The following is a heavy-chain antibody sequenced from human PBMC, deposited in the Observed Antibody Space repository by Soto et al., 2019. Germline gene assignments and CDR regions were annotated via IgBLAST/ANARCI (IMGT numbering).Heavy chain of an antibody. V-gene: IGHV3-9*01. Sequence: GGSLRLSCAASGFTFDDYAMHWVRQAPGKGLEWVSGISWNSGSIGYADSVKGRFTISRDNAKNSLYLQMNSLRAEDTALYYCARTDFWSGYSSAYGMDVWGQGTTVTVSS. D-gene: IGHD3-3*01. J-gene: IGHJ6*02. CDR1: GFTFDDYA. CDR3: ARTDFWSGYSSAYGMDV. CDR2: ISWNSGSI.